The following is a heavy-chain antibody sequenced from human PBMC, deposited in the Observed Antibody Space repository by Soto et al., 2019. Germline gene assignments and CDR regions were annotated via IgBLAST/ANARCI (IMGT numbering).Heavy chain of an antibody. CDR3: ARVPNIAAAFDY. V-gene: IGHV4-59*01. CDR2: IYYSGST. J-gene: IGHJ4*02. Sequence: SETLSLTCTVSGGSISSYYWSWIRQPPGKGLEWIGYIYYSGSTNYNPSLKSRVTISVDTSKNQFSLKLSSVTAADTAVYYCARVPNIAAAFDYWGQGTLVTVSS. CDR1: GGSISSYY. D-gene: IGHD6-13*01.